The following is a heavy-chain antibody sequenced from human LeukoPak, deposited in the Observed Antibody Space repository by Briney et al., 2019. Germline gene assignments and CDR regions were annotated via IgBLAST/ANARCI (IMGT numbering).Heavy chain of an antibody. D-gene: IGHD2-15*01. CDR3: AKDSSFDY. J-gene: IGHJ4*02. CDR2: ISYDGSNK. CDR1: GFTFSSYG. Sequence: GRSLRLSCAASGFTFSSYGMHWVRQAPGKGLEWVAVISYDGSNKYYADSVKGRFTISRDNSKNTLYLQMNGLRAEDTAVYYCAKDSSFDYWGQGTLVTVSS. V-gene: IGHV3-30*18.